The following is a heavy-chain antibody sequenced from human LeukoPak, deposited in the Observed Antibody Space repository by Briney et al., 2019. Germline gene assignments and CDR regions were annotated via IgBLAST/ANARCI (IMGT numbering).Heavy chain of an antibody. D-gene: IGHD1-26*01. J-gene: IGHJ6*02. V-gene: IGHV3-21*01. Sequence: GGSLRLSCAASGFTFSDYTMNWVRQAPGKGLEWVSSISSSSSYIYYADSVKGRFTISRDNAKNSLYLQMNSLRAEDTAVYYCARDENSGSYYLYYYYGMDVWGQGTTVTVSS. CDR2: ISSSSSYI. CDR1: GFTFSDYT. CDR3: ARDENSGSYYLYYYYGMDV.